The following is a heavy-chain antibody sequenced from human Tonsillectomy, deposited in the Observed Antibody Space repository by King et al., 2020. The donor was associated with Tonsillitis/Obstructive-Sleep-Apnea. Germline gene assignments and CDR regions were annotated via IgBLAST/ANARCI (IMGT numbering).Heavy chain of an antibody. V-gene: IGHV4-59*01. CDR1: GGSITTYY. CDR3: ARGHPAFFDS. J-gene: IGHJ4*02. Sequence: QLQESGPGLVKPPETLSLTCTISGGSITTYYWSWIRQPPGKGLEWIGYIHYSGITNYNPSFKSRVAISVDTPKNQFSLKLSSVTAADTALYFCARGHPAFFDSWGPGILVTVSS. CDR2: IHYSGIT.